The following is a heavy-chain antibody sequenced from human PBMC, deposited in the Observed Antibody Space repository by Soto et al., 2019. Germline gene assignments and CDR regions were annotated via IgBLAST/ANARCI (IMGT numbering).Heavy chain of an antibody. V-gene: IGHV3-23*01. CDR3: ANGIVEGRRHYYAMDV. D-gene: IGHD3-22*01. CDR2: ISGSGDSS. CDR1: GFVFSSYS. Sequence: EVRLLESGGGLVKPGGSLRLSCAASGFVFSSYSMSWARQAPGKGLEWVSVISGSGDSSYYANSVKGRFTISRDNSKNMLYLEMGSLRDEDTAVYYCANGIVEGRRHYYAMDVWGQGTPVVVSS. J-gene: IGHJ6*02.